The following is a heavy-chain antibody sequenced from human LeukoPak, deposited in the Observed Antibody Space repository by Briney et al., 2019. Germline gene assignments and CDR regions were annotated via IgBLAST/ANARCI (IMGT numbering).Heavy chain of an antibody. J-gene: IGHJ4*02. D-gene: IGHD3-10*01. CDR1: GGSINNYY. CDR2: IYTSGRT. CDR3: ARGSPAGSGLEFFFDS. V-gene: IGHV4-4*07. Sequence: SETLSLTCTVPGGSINNYYWSWIRQPAGEGLEWIGHIYTSGRTNYNPSFKSPVTMSVDTSKKQFSMELRSVTAADTAVYYCARGSPAGSGLEFFFDSWGQGTLVTVSS.